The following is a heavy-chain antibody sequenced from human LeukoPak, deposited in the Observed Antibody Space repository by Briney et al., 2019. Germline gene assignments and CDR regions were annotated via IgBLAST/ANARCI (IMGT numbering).Heavy chain of an antibody. CDR3: ARRNYYDSSAIDY. Sequence: XGSGYSFTTXXXXWVRXVPGKXXXXVXIIYPGDSDTRYSPSFQGQVTISADKSISTAYLQWSSLKASDTAMYYCARRNYYDSSAIDYWGQGTLVTVSS. D-gene: IGHD3-22*01. V-gene: IGHV5-51*01. CDR1: GYSFTTXX. CDR2: IYPGDSDT. J-gene: IGHJ4*02.